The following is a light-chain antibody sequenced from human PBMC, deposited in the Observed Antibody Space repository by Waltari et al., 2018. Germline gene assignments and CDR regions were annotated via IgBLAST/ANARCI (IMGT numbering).Light chain of an antibody. CDR1: QSISSY. Sequence: EIVLTPSPATLSLSPGARATLSCRASQSISSYLAWYQQKPGQAPRLLIYDASNRATGMPARFSGSGSGTDFTLTISSLEAEDFAVYYCQQRSNWPLSFGGGTTVEIK. V-gene: IGKV3-11*01. J-gene: IGKJ4*01. CDR2: DAS. CDR3: QQRSNWPLS.